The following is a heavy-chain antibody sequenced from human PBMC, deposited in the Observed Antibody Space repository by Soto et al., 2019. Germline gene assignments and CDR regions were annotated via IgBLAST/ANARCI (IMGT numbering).Heavy chain of an antibody. D-gene: IGHD3-3*01. CDR1: GGSISSYY. CDR3: AGRSNGTLYDFWSGYWHYYGMDV. V-gene: IGHV4-59*01. Sequence: PSETLSLTCTVSGGSISSYYWSWIRQPPGKGLEWIGYIYCSGSTNYNPSLKSRVTISVDTSKNQFSLKLSSVTAADTAVYYCAGRSNGTLYDFWSGYWHYYGMDVWGQGTTVTVSS. CDR2: IYCSGST. J-gene: IGHJ6*02.